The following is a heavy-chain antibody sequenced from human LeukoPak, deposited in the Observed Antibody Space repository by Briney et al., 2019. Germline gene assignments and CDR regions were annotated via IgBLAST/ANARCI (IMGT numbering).Heavy chain of an antibody. D-gene: IGHD5-12*01. V-gene: IGHV1-2*02. Sequence: ASVKVSCKASGYIFTSYYIHWVRQAPGHGLEWMGWINLNNGGTNYAQKFKGRVTMTRDTSISTAYMELNRLRSDDTAVNYCARDPEANYFDYWGQGTLVTVSS. J-gene: IGHJ4*02. CDR2: INLNNGGT. CDR1: GYIFTSYY. CDR3: ARDPEANYFDY.